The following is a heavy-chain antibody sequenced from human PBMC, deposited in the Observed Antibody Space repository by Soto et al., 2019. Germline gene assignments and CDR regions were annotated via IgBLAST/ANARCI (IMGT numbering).Heavy chain of an antibody. J-gene: IGHJ5*02. D-gene: IGHD3-3*01. Sequence: SLRLSCATSGFTFSSYAMSWVRQAPGKGLEWVSAISGSGGSTYYADSVKGRFTISRDNSKNTLYLQMNSLRAEDTAVYYCAKDQFWSGYPNWLDPWGQGTMGNVSP. CDR3: AKDQFWSGYPNWLDP. CDR1: GFTFSSYA. CDR2: ISGSGGST. V-gene: IGHV3-23*01.